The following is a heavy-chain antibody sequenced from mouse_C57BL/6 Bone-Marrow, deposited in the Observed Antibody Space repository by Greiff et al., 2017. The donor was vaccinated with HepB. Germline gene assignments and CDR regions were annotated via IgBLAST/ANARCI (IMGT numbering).Heavy chain of an antibody. CDR3: ARGYHAGMDY. Sequence: VQLKQSGPVLVKPGASVKMSCKASGYTFTDYYMNWVKQSHGKSLEWIGVINPYNGGTSYNQKFKGKATLTVDKSSSTAYMELNSLTSEDSAVYFCARGYHAGMDYWGQGTSVTVSS. V-gene: IGHV1-19*01. J-gene: IGHJ4*01. CDR2: INPYNGGT. CDR1: GYTFTDYY. D-gene: IGHD2-2*01.